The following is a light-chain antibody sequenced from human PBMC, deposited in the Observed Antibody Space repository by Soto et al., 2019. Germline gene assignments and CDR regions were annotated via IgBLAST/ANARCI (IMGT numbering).Light chain of an antibody. CDR3: SSYAGSNIFYV. CDR1: RSDVGGYNY. V-gene: IGLV2-8*01. CDR2: EVN. Sequence: QSVLTQPPPASGAPGPSVTISCPGTRSDVGGYNYVSWYQQHPGKAPKLMIYEVNKRPSGVPDRFSGSKSGNTASLTVSGLQAEDESDYYCSSYAGSNIFYVFGTGTKVTVL. J-gene: IGLJ1*01.